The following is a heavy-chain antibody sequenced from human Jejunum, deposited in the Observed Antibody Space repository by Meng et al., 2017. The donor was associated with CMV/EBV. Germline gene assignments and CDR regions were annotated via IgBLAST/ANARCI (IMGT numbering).Heavy chain of an antibody. CDR3: AKDGLEGATRPKYFDS. D-gene: IGHD6-6*01. Sequence: EVQLLESGGCFIHPGGSLRLSCAASGCAFSTYGRNWVRQAPGKGLEWVSGLSASGDSKYYADSARGRFTISRDNSKNTLYLQMNSLRAEDTALYYCAKDGLEGATRPKYFDSWGRGILVTVS. J-gene: IGHJ4*02. CDR2: LSASGDSK. V-gene: IGHV3-23*01. CDR1: GCAFSTYG.